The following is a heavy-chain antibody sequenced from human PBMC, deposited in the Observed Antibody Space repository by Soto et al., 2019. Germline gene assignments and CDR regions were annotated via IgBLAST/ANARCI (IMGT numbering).Heavy chain of an antibody. Sequence: GGSLRLSCAASGFIFSNYAMSWVRQAPGRGLEWVSAISASCATTYYPDSVKGRFTISRDNSKNTLYLQMNNLRADDTAVYYCTKGGIPRRYNIPKVDFDYWGQGSLVTVSS. CDR1: GFIFSNYA. CDR3: TKGGIPRRYNIPKVDFDY. V-gene: IGHV3-23*01. D-gene: IGHD1-1*01. J-gene: IGHJ4*02. CDR2: ISASCATT.